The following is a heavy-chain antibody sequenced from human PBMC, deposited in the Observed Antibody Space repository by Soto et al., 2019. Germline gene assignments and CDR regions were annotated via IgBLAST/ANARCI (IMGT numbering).Heavy chain of an antibody. CDR2: IWYDGSNK. CDR3: ARDRGYSYGAYYYYGMDV. D-gene: IGHD5-18*01. J-gene: IGHJ6*02. Sequence: QVQLVESGGGVVQPGRSLRLSCAASGFTFSSYGMHWVRQAPGKGLEWVAVIWYDGSNKYYADSVKGRFTISRDNSKNTLYLQMNSLRAEYTAVYYCARDRGYSYGAYYYYGMDVWGQGTTVTVSS. CDR1: GFTFSSYG. V-gene: IGHV3-33*01.